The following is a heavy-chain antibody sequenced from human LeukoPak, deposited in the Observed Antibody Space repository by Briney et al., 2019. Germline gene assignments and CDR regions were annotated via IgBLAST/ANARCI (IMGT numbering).Heavy chain of an antibody. CDR3: ARDGIETYYDFWSGYYSSGRNWFDP. V-gene: IGHV1-18*01. Sequence: GASVKVSCKASGYTFTSYGISWVRQAPGQRLEWMGWISAYNGNTNYAQKLQGRVTMTTDTSTSTAYMELRSLRSDDTAVYYCARDGIETYYDFWSGYYSSGRNWFDPWGQGTLVTVSS. CDR1: GYTFTSYG. D-gene: IGHD3-3*01. J-gene: IGHJ5*02. CDR2: ISAYNGNT.